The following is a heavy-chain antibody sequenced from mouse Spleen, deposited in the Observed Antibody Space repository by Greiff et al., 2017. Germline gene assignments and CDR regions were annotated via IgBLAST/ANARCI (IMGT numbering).Heavy chain of an antibody. V-gene: IGHV2-6-1*01. Sequence: QVQLKQSGPGLVTPSQTLSITCTISGFSLTSYGVHWVRQTPGKGLEWLVVIWSDGSTTYNSALKYRLSISKDNSKSQVFLTMNSLHTDDIARYYCARHFDGTFDYWGQGTTLTVSS. D-gene: IGHD2-3*01. J-gene: IGHJ2*01. CDR3: ARHFDGTFDY. CDR1: GFSLTSYG. CDR2: IWSDGST.